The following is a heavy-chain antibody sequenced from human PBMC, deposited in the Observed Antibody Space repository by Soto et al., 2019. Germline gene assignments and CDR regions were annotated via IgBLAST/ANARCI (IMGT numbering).Heavy chain of an antibody. J-gene: IGHJ6*02. CDR3: AKSLNALRVRYYYGMDV. V-gene: IGHV3-23*01. CDR1: GFTFSSYA. Sequence: PGGSLRLSCAASGFTFSSYAMSWVRQAPGKGLEWVSAISGSGGSTYYADSVKGRFTISRDNSKNTLYLQMNSLRAEDTAVYYCAKSLNALRVRYYYGMDVWGQGTTVT. CDR2: ISGSGGST. D-gene: IGHD3-22*01.